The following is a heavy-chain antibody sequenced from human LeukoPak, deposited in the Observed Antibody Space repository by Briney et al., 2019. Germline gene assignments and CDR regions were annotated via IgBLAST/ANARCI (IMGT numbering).Heavy chain of an antibody. V-gene: IGHV4-59*12. CDR3: ARMYYYDSSGYPEGIQH. CDR1: GGSISSYY. J-gene: IGHJ1*01. Sequence: SETLSLTCTVSGGSISSYYWSWIRQPPGKGLEWIGYIYYSGSTNYNPSLKSRVTISVDTSKNQFSLKLSSVTAADTAVCYCARMYYYDSSGYPEGIQHWGQGTLVTVSS. CDR2: IYYSGST. D-gene: IGHD3-22*01.